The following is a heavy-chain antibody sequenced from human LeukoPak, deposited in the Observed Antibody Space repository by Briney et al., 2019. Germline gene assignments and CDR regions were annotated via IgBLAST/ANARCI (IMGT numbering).Heavy chain of an antibody. CDR1: GGSISSNGYY. J-gene: IGHJ4*02. CDR2: IYHSGST. Sequence: SETLSLTCPVSGGSISSNGYYWGWIRQPPGKGLEWIGSIYHSGSTYYNPSLKSRVTISVDTSKNQFSLKLSSVTAADTAVYYCARGGPIVVVPAAIFFWGQGTLVTVSS. CDR3: ARGGPIVVVPAAIFF. V-gene: IGHV4-39*07. D-gene: IGHD2-2*01.